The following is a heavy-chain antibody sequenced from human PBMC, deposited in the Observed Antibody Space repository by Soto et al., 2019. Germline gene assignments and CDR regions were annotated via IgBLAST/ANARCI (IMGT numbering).Heavy chain of an antibody. CDR3: ATQDGYGSSRGGWYSSGWRRLDFDY. CDR2: INHSGST. CDR1: GGSFSGYY. J-gene: IGHJ4*02. D-gene: IGHD6-19*01. Sequence: SETLSLTCAVYGGSFSGYYWSWIRQPPGKGLEWIGEINHSGSTNYNPSLKSRVTISVDTSKNQFSLKLSSVTAADTAVYYCATQDGYGSSRGGWYSSGWRRLDFDYWGQGTLVTVSS. V-gene: IGHV4-34*01.